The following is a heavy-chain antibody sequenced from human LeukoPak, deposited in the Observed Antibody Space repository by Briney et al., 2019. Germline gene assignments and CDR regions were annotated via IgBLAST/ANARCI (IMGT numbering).Heavy chain of an antibody. V-gene: IGHV4-59*08. CDR3: ARSVGRGSYFDS. J-gene: IGHJ4*02. CDR2: VSYTGST. D-gene: IGHD3-10*01. Sequence: SETLSLTCTVSGGSMSNYYWSWIRQPPGKGLEWTGYVSYTGSTDYNPSLRSRVIVSIDTSKNQLSLIVTFVTAADTAVYYCARSVGRGSYFDSWGQGSLVTVSS. CDR1: GGSMSNYY.